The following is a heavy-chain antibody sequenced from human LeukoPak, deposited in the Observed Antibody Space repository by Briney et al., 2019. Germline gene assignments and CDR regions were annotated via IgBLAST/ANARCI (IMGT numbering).Heavy chain of an antibody. V-gene: IGHV4-34*01. Sequence: SETLSLTCAVYGGSFSGYYWSWIRQPTGKGLEWIGEINHSGSTNYNPSLKSRVTISVDTSKNQFSLKLSSVTAADTAVYYCARGPILTDSDSFDIWGQGTMVTVSS. J-gene: IGHJ3*02. D-gene: IGHD3-9*01. CDR2: INHSGST. CDR1: GGSFSGYY. CDR3: ARGPILTDSDSFDI.